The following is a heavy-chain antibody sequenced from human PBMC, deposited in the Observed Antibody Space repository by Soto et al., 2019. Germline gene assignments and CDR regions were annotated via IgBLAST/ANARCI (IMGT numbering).Heavy chain of an antibody. Sequence: PSETLSLTCTVSGGSISSYYWSWIRQPPGKGLEWIGYIYYSGSTNYNPSLKSRVTISVDTSKNQFSLKLSSVTAADTAVYYCARVGYYYGSGSSMGGMDVWGQGTTVTVSS. J-gene: IGHJ6*02. CDR2: IYYSGST. CDR1: GGSISSYY. D-gene: IGHD3-10*01. CDR3: ARVGYYYGSGSSMGGMDV. V-gene: IGHV4-59*01.